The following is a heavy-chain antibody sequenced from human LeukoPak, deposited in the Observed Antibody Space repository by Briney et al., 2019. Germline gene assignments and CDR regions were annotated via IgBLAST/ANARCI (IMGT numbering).Heavy chain of an antibody. Sequence: GSLRLSCAASRFTFDDYDMHWVRQAPGKGLEWVSGINWNGGRTGYADSVKGRFTISRDNAKNSLYLQMNSVRAEDTALYYCARAYYSGSGSYLFFDYWGQGTLVTVSS. J-gene: IGHJ4*02. CDR2: INWNGGRT. CDR1: RFTFDDYD. D-gene: IGHD3-10*01. V-gene: IGHV3-20*04. CDR3: ARAYYSGSGSYLFFDY.